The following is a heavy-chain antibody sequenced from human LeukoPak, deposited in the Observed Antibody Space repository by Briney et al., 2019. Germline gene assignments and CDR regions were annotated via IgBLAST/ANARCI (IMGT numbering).Heavy chain of an antibody. CDR3: AREYLVAMIGTGFDY. CDR1: GFTFSSYS. D-gene: IGHD5-12*01. CDR2: ISSSSSTI. Sequence: TGGSLRLSCAASGFTFSSYSMNWVPQAPGKGLEWVSYISSSSSTIYHADSVKGRFTISRDNAKNSLYLQMNSLRDEDTAVYYCAREYLVAMIGTGFDYWGQGTLVTVSS. J-gene: IGHJ4*02. V-gene: IGHV3-48*02.